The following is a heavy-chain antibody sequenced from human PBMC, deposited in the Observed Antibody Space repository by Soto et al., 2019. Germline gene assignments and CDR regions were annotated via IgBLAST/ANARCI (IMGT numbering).Heavy chain of an antibody. D-gene: IGHD6-13*01. CDR2: IKQDGSEK. V-gene: IGHV3-7*01. CDR3: ASGSRSWYETVDYFGY. J-gene: IGHJ4*02. CDR1: GFTFSSYW. Sequence: EVQLVASGGGLVQPGGSLRLSCAASGFTFSSYWMSWVRQAPGKGLEWVANIKQDGSEKYYVDSVKGRFTISRANDKNSLYLQMNSLSAEDTAVYYCASGSRSWYETVDYFGYWGGGTMVTVSS.